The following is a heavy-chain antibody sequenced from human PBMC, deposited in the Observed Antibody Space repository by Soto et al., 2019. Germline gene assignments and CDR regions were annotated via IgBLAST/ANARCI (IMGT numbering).Heavy chain of an antibody. CDR3: VKDPKRGYSYAFDY. V-gene: IGHV3-64D*06. CDR1: GFTFSSYA. Sequence: LRLSCSASGFTFSSYAMHLVRQAPGKGLEYVSAISSNGGSTYYADSVKGRFTISRDNSKNTLYLQMSSLRAEDTAVYYCVKDPKRGYSYAFDYWGQGTLVTVSS. CDR2: ISSNGGST. J-gene: IGHJ4*02. D-gene: IGHD5-18*01.